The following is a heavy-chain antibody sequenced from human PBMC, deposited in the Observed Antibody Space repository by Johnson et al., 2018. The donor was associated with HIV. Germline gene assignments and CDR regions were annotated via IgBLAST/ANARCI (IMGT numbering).Heavy chain of an antibody. CDR2: IRYDGTNK. CDR3: AVTSIAGRPKWQAFFDI. V-gene: IGHV3-30*02. CDR1: GFTFSNYD. Sequence: VQLVESGGGVVQPGGSLRLSCAASGFTFSNYDIHWVRQAPGKGLEWVAFIRYDGTNKHYADSVRGRFTISRDNSKNTLYLQMKSLSPEDTAVYFCAVTSIAGRPKWQAFFDIWGQGTMVTVSS. J-gene: IGHJ3*02. D-gene: IGHD6-6*01.